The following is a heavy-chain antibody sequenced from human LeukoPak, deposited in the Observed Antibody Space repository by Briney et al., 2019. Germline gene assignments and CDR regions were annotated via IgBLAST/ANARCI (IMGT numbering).Heavy chain of an antibody. CDR1: GGSISSYY. J-gene: IGHJ4*02. V-gene: IGHV4-59*12. Sequence: PSETLSLTCTVSGGSISSYYWSWIRQPPGKGLEWIGYIYYSGSTNYNPSLKSRVTISVDTSKNQFSLQLNSVTPEDTAVYYCARESGSYSGSYRFDSWGQGTLVTVSS. D-gene: IGHD6-6*01. CDR3: ARESGSYSGSYRFDS. CDR2: IYYSGST.